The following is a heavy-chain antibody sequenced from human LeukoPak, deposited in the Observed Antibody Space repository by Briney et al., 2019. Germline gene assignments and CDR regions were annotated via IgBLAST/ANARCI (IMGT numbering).Heavy chain of an antibody. CDR3: TRVDCSSTSCYIPHADY. CDR2: IRSKVYGGTP. J-gene: IGHJ4*02. V-gene: IGHV3-49*04. D-gene: IGHD2-2*02. Sequence: GGSLRLSCTTSGFTFGDYAMSWVRQAPGKWLEWVGFIRSKVYGGTPEYAASVKGRFTISRDDSKSIAYLQMNSLKTEDTAVYYCTRVDCSSTSCYIPHADYWGRGTLVTVSS. CDR1: GFTFGDYA.